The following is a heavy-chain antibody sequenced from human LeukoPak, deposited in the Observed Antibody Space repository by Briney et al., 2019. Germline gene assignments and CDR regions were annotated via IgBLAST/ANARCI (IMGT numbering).Heavy chain of an antibody. CDR3: ARDSGLGDLAPFDY. Sequence: SVKVSCKASGGTFSSYAISWVRQAPGQGLEWMGWISPILGIANYAQKFQGRVTITADKSTSTAYMELSSLRSEDTAVYYCARDSGLGDLAPFDYWGQGTLVTVSS. CDR1: GGTFSSYA. V-gene: IGHV1-69*10. D-gene: IGHD3-16*01. J-gene: IGHJ4*02. CDR2: ISPILGIA.